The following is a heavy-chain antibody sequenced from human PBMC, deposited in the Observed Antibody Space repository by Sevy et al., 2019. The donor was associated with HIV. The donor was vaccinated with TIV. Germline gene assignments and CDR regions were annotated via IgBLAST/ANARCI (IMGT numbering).Heavy chain of an antibody. V-gene: IGHV3-74*01. Sequence: GGSLRLSCSSSRLTFNDYWMHWVRQAPGKGLVWVSRISGDGSRTFYADSVKGRFTISRDNAKNTLYLQMNSLRADDTAVYYCARDDYFRAWGQGTLVTVSS. D-gene: IGHD3-10*02. J-gene: IGHJ5*02. CDR3: ARDDYFRA. CDR1: RLTFNDYW. CDR2: ISGDGSRT.